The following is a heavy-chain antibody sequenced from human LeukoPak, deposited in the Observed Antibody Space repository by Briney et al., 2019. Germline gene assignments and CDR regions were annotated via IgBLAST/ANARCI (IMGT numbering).Heavy chain of an antibody. D-gene: IGHD6-19*01. Sequence: ASVKVSCKASGYTFTGYYMHWVRQAPGQGLEWMGWINPNSGGTNYAQKFQGRVTMTRDTSISTAYMELSRLRSDDTAVYYCARLTTSSGWYIDYWGQGALVTVSS. CDR1: GYTFTGYY. V-gene: IGHV1-2*02. J-gene: IGHJ4*02. CDR3: ARLTTSSGWYIDY. CDR2: INPNSGGT.